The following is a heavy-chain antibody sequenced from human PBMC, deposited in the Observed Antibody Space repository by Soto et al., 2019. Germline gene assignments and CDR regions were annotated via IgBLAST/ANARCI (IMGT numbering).Heavy chain of an antibody. D-gene: IGHD2-2*01. CDR2: IYYSGST. CDR1: GGSISSGGYY. V-gene: IGHV4-31*03. J-gene: IGHJ5*02. Sequence: QVQLQESGPGLVKPSQTLSLTCTVSGGSISSGGYYWSWIRQHPGKGLEWIGYIYYSGSTYYNPSLKSRVTISVDTSKIQFSLKLSAVTAADTAVYCWARADIVVVPAEDADLNWFDPWGQGTLVTVSS. CDR3: ARADIVVVPAEDADLNWFDP.